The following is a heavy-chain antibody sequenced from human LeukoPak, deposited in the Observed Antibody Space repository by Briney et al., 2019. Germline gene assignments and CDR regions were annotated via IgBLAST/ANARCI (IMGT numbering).Heavy chain of an antibody. CDR2: ISSSSSTI. CDR3: AREDWGSAMASDYYYMDV. Sequence: PGGSLRLSCAASGFTFSSYSMNWVRQAPGKGLEWVSYISSSSSTIYYADSVKGRFTISRDNAKNSLYLQMNSLRAEDTAVYYCAREDWGSAMASDYYYMDVWGKGTTVTVSS. V-gene: IGHV3-48*01. D-gene: IGHD5-18*01. J-gene: IGHJ6*03. CDR1: GFTFSSYS.